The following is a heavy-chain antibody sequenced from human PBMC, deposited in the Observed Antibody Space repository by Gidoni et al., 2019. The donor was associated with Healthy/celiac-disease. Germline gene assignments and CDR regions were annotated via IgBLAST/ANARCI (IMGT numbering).Heavy chain of an antibody. V-gene: IGHV1-69*01. CDR2: IIPSFGTA. CDR3: ARGYCSGGSCYEYDYGMDV. CDR1: GGTFSSHA. D-gene: IGHD2-15*01. J-gene: IGHJ6*02. Sequence: QVQLVQSGAEVKKPGSSVKVPCKASGGTFSSHAISWVRQAPGQGLEWMGGIIPSFGTAHYAQKFQGRVTITADESTSTAYMELSSLRSEDTAGYYCARGYCSGGSCYEYDYGMDVWGQGTTVTVSS.